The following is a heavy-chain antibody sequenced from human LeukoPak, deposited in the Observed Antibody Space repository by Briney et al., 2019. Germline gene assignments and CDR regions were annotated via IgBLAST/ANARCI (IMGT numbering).Heavy chain of an antibody. V-gene: IGHV3-48*01. CDR1: GFTFSSYS. CDR3: ARDMTTVRYYYYYYMGV. D-gene: IGHD4-11*01. J-gene: IGHJ6*03. CDR2: ISSSSSTI. Sequence: GGSLRLSCAASGFTFSSYSMNWVRQAPGKGLEWVSYISSSSSTIYYADSVKGRFTISRDNAKNSLYLQMNSLRAEDTAVYYCARDMTTVRYYYYYYMGVWGKGTTVTVSS.